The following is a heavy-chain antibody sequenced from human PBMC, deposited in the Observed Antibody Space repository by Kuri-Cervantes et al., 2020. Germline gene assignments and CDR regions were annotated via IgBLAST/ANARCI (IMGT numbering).Heavy chain of an antibody. CDR1: GVTVSTSY. CDR3: ARCLNYYDSSGYYSIDAFDI. V-gene: IGHV3-53*01. D-gene: IGHD3-22*01. J-gene: IGHJ3*02. Sequence: GESLKISCATSGVTVSTSYMSWVRQAPGKGLEWVSVIYSGGSTYYADSVKGRFTISRDNSKNTLYLQMNSLRAEDTAVYYCARCLNYYDSSGYYSIDAFDIWGQGTMVTVSS. CDR2: IYSGGST.